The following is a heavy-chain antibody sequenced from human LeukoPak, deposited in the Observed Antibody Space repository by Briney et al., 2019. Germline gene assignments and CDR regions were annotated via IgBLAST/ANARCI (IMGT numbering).Heavy chain of an antibody. V-gene: IGHV4-39*01. D-gene: IGHD2-21*02. CDR2: IYYSGST. Sequence: KPSETPSLPCTVSGGSINRSSYYWGWIRQPPGEGLEWVGSIYYSGSTYYTPSLRSRVTISVDTSKNQFSLNLSSVTAADTAVYYCARLLVTAIPPIAFDIWGQGTMVTVSS. CDR3: ARLLVTAIPPIAFDI. CDR1: GGSINRSSYY. J-gene: IGHJ3*02.